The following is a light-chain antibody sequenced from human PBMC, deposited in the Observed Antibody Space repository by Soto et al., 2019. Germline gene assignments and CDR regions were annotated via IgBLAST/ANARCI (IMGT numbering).Light chain of an antibody. V-gene: IGKV3-15*01. CDR1: QSVNNN. CDR2: GAS. Sequence: EIIVTQSPATLSVSPGERATLSCRASQSVNNNLAWYQQQPGQAPRLIIYGASTRATGIPARFGGSGYGTEVTLTISSLQSEDFAIYYCQQDNNWPLLTFGGGTKVEIK. J-gene: IGKJ4*01. CDR3: QQDNNWPLLT.